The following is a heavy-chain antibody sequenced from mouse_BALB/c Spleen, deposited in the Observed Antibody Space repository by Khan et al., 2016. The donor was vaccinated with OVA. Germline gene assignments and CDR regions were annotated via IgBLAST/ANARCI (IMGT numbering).Heavy chain of an antibody. Sequence: DVKLVESGGGLVKPGGSLKLSCAASGFTFSSYAVSWIRQTPEKRLEWVASINSDGSTYYPDSVKGRFTISRDDARNILYLQMSSLRSEDTAMYYCTRLVDYWGQGTSVTVSS. V-gene: IGHV5-6-5*01. CDR3: TRLVDY. J-gene: IGHJ4*01. CDR2: INSDGST. CDR1: GFTFSSYA.